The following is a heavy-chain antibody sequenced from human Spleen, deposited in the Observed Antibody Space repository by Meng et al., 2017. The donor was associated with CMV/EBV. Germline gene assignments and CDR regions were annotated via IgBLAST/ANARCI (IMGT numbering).Heavy chain of an antibody. D-gene: IGHD4-11*01. CDR2: INTKGGST. CDR3: AALYI. Sequence: PAGSLCLSCAASGFIFSSYPMHWIRQAPGKGLEYVSAINTKGGSTYFADSVKGRFTISRDNSKNTLYLQMGSLRGEDTAVYYCAALYIWGQGTLVTVSS. J-gene: IGHJ4*02. CDR1: GFIFSSYP. V-gene: IGHV3-64*02.